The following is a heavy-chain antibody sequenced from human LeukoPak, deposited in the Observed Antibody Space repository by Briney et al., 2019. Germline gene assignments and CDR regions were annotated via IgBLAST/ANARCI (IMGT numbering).Heavy chain of an antibody. Sequence: GGSLRLSCAASGFTFSSYAMSWVRQAPGKGLEWVPAISGSGGSTYYADSVKGRFTISRDNSKNTLYLQMNSLRAEDTAVYYCAKDPTAYYYDSSGYLDYWGQGTLVTVSS. D-gene: IGHD3-22*01. V-gene: IGHV3-23*01. J-gene: IGHJ4*02. CDR3: AKDPTAYYYDSSGYLDY. CDR1: GFTFSSYA. CDR2: ISGSGGST.